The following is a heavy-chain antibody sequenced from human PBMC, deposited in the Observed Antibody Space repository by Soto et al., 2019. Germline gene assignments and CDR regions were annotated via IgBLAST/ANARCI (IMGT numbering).Heavy chain of an antibody. CDR2: IIPIFGTA. D-gene: IGHD2-21*02. CDR1: GGTFSSYA. J-gene: IGHJ4*02. CDR3: ARLRPESSYCGRDCGGVTDY. V-gene: IGHV1-69*13. Sequence: SVKVSCKASGGTFSSYAISWVRQAPGQGLEWMGGIIPIFGTANYAQKFQGRVTITADESTSTAYMELSSLRSEDTAVYYCARLRPESSYCGRDCGGVTDYWGQGTLVTVSS.